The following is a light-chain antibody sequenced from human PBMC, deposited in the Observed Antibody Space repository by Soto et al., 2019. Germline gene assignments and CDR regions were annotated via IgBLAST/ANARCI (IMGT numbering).Light chain of an antibody. J-gene: IGKJ2*01. CDR1: QSISSW. CDR2: KAY. V-gene: IGKV1-5*03. CDR3: GQYSSYAYT. Sequence: DIQMTQSPSTLSASVGDRVTLTCRASQSISSWLAWYQQKPGKAPKLRIYKAYSLESGVPSSFSGSGSETELSLTIGRQQREDFATYYGGQYSSYAYTFGEGTKME.